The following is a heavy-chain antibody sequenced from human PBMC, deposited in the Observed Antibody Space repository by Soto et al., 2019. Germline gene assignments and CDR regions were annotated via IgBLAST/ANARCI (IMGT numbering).Heavy chain of an antibody. J-gene: IGHJ4*02. CDR1: GFTFSDYY. V-gene: IGHV3-11*01. CDR2: ISSTGSTT. CDR3: AKGSYGSPFDY. Sequence: GGSLRLSCAASGFTFSDYYMSWIRQAPGKGLEWVSYISSTGSTTYYADSVRGRFTMSRDNAKRSLYLQVNSLRAEDTAVYYCAKGSYGSPFDYWGQGTLVTVSS. D-gene: IGHD5-18*01.